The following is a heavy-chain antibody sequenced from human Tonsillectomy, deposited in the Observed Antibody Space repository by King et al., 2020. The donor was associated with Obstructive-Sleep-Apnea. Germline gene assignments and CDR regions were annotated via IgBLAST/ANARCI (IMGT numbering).Heavy chain of an antibody. CDR1: GYTFTGYY. J-gene: IGHJ4*02. Sequence: QLVQSGAEVKKPGASVKVSCKASGYTFTGYYLHWVRQAPGQGLEWMGWINPSSGGTDYAQNFQGRVTMTRDTSINTAYMELSRLRSDDTAVYYCARDAAAEFDRRSNYFNSWGQGTLVTVSS. CDR3: ARDAAAEFDRRSNYFNS. CDR2: INPSSGGT. V-gene: IGHV1-2*02. D-gene: IGHD6-13*01.